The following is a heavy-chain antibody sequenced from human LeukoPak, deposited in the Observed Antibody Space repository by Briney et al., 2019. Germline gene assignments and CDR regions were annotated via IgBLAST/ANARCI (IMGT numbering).Heavy chain of an antibody. CDR2: ISQSGNT. CDR3: ARSEINDYFKY. V-gene: IGHV4-38-2*02. CDR1: GYSISSGYD. Sequence: SETLSPTCTVSGYSISSGYDWGWMRQAPGKGLEWLGSISQSGNTYNNPSLKSRVTLSVDTSKNQVSLKLTSVSAADTAVYYCARSEINDYFKYWGPGILVTVST. J-gene: IGHJ4*02. D-gene: IGHD3-16*01.